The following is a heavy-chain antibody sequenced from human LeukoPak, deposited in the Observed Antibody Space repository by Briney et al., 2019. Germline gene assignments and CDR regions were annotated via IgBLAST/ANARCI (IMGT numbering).Heavy chain of an antibody. J-gene: IGHJ4*02. V-gene: IGHV3-49*04. CDR2: IRSKAYGGTT. CDR1: GFTFGDYA. CDR3: TSGSVVVPAAHFDY. Sequence: GGSLRLSCTASGFTFGDYAMSWVRQAPGKGLECVGFIRSKAYGGTTEYAASVKGRFTISRDDSKSIAYLQMNSLKTEDTAVYYCTSGSVVVPAAHFDYWGQGTLVTVSS. D-gene: IGHD2-2*01.